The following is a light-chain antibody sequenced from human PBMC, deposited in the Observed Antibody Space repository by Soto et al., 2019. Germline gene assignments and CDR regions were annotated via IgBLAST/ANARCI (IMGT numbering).Light chain of an antibody. Sequence: QSALTQPASVSGSPGQSITISCTGTSSDVGRYNYVSWYQQHPGKAPKLMIYDVSIRPSGVSDRFSGSKSGNTASLTISGLQAEDEADYYCSSYTSSSTLFGTGTKLTV. J-gene: IGLJ1*01. V-gene: IGLV2-14*03. CDR2: DVS. CDR3: SSYTSSSTL. CDR1: SSDVGRYNY.